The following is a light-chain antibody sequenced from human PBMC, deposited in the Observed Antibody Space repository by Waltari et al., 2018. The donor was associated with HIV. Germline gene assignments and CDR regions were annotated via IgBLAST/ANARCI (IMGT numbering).Light chain of an antibody. CDR3: QQYDSYSWT. CDR2: RAS. J-gene: IGKJ1*01. V-gene: IGKV1-5*03. CDR1: QSISNG. Sequence: DIQMTQSPSTLSASVGDRVTSTCRASQSISNGLAWYQQKPGKAPKLLIYRASTLESGVPSRFSGSGSGTEFTLTISRLQPDDFATYYCQQYDSYSWTFGQGTKVEI.